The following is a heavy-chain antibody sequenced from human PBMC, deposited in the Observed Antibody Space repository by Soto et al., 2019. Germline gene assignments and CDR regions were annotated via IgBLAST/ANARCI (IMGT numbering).Heavy chain of an antibody. Sequence: EVKLLESGGGLVQPGGSLRLSCAASGFTFSSYSMSWVRQAPGKGLEWVSHITANGGTTYYADSVTGRFTISRDSSRNTLYLQMNSLRAEDTALYYCARAYSSSSPYYYYYGMDVWGQGTTVTVSS. V-gene: IGHV3-23*01. D-gene: IGHD6-6*01. CDR3: ARAYSSSSPYYYYYGMDV. J-gene: IGHJ6*02. CDR2: ITANGGTT. CDR1: GFTFSSYS.